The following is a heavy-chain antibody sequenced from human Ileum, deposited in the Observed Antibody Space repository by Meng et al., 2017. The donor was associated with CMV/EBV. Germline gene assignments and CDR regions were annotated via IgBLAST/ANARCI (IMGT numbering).Heavy chain of an antibody. CDR3: ARVAATVPGMYWFDP. CDR1: GYTFTGYY. Sequence: ASVKVSCKASGYTFTGYYMHWVRQAPGQGLEWMGWINPNSGSTNYAQKFQGRVTMTRDTSISTTYMELSRLRSDDTAIYYCARVAATVPGMYWFDPWGRGNLV. J-gene: IGHJ5*02. CDR2: INPNSGST. V-gene: IGHV1-2*02. D-gene: IGHD1-1*01.